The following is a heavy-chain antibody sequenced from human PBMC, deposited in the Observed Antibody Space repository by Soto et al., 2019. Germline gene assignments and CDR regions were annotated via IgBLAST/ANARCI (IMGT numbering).Heavy chain of an antibody. V-gene: IGHV4-34*01. J-gene: IGHJ4*02. D-gene: IGHD5-18*01. CDR1: GGSFSGYY. CDR3: ARGVDTAMGRSFDY. CDR2: INHSGST. Sequence: QVQLQQWGAGLLKPSETLSLTCAVYGGSFSGYYWSWIRQPPGKGLEWIGEINHSGSTNYNPSLKSRVTISVDTSKNQFSLELSSVTAADTAVYYCARGVDTAMGRSFDYWGQGTLVTVSS.